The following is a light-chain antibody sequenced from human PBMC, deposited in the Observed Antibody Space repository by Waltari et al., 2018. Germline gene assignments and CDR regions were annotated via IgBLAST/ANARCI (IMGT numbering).Light chain of an antibody. CDR1: QSVSSY. CDR3: QQSYNTPRT. Sequence: DIQVTQSQSSLSASVGDRVTLTCRTSQSVSSYLNWYQQRPGQAPTLLIYAASTLHRGVPSRFSGSGSGTDYTLTITGLQPEDFATYFCQQSYNTPRTFGLGTKLQIK. J-gene: IGKJ2*01. V-gene: IGKV1-39*01. CDR2: AAS.